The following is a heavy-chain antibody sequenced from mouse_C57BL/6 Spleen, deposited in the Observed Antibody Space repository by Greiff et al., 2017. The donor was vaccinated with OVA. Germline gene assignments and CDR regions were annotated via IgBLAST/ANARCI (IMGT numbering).Heavy chain of an antibody. V-gene: IGHV1-61*01. D-gene: IGHD4-1*01. CDR3: ARTGTGGY. Sequence: QVHVKQPGAELVRPGSSVKLSCKASGYTFTSYWMDWVKQRPGQGLEWIGNIYPSDSETHYNQKFKDKATLTVDKSSSTDYLQISSLTSEDSAVNDCARTGTGGYWGQGTTLTVSS. J-gene: IGHJ2*01. CDR1: GYTFTSYW. CDR2: IYPSDSET.